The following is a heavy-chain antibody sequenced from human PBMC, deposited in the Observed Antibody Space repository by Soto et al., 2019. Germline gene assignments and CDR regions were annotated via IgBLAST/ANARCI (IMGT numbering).Heavy chain of an antibody. Sequence: EVQLVESGGGLVQPGGSLRLSCAASGFTFSSYSMNWVRQAPGKGLEWVSYISSSSSTIYYADSVKGRFTISRDNAKNSLYLQMNSLRAEDTAVYYCARVWKRKPDCWGQGTLVTVSS. J-gene: IGHJ4*02. D-gene: IGHD3-16*01. CDR2: ISSSSSTI. CDR3: ARVWKRKPDC. V-gene: IGHV3-48*01. CDR1: GFTFSSYS.